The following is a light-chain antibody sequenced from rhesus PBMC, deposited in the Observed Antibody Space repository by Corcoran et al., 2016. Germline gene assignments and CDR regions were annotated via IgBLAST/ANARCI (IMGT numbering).Light chain of an antibody. CDR2: RAS. V-gene: IGKV1-22*01. CDR1: QRVMNW. J-gene: IGKJ4*01. Sequence: DIQMTQSPSSLSASVGDTVTISCRASQRVMNWLAWYQQKQGKAPKLPIYRASQFQSGVPSRFSGGGSGTDFTLTISSLQSEDFATYFCQQYIRGPLTFGGGTKVDLK. CDR3: QQYIRGPLT.